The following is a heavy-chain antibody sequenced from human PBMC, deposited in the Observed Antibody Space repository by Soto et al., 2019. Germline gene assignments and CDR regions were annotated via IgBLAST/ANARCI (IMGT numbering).Heavy chain of an antibody. J-gene: IGHJ6*02. V-gene: IGHV3-21*02. D-gene: IGHD1-26*01. Sequence: EVRLVESGGGLVKQGGSLRVSCAASGFNFNTYSMNWVREAPGKGLEWVSFISTSGGYKYYADSVRGRLTISRDNAKKSVYLEMNSLTADDTAVYYCAGERSALPGARDAMDVWGQGTTVTVSS. CDR3: AGERSALPGARDAMDV. CDR2: ISTSGGYK. CDR1: GFNFNTYS.